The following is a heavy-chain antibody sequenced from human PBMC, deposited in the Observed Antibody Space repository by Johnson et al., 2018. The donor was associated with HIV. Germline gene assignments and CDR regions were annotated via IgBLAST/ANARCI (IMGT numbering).Heavy chain of an antibody. V-gene: IGHV3-30*03. CDR2: ISYDGYNK. J-gene: IGHJ3*02. CDR3: ARDLPLSGSDEGSDAFDI. D-gene: IGHD1-26*01. CDR1: GFTFSSFG. Sequence: QVQLVESGGGVVQPGRSLRLSCAATGFTFSSFGMHWVRQDPGKGLEWVAVISYDGYNKYYVDSVKGRFTISRDNSKNTMYLQMNSLRAEDTAVYYCARDLPLSGSDEGSDAFDIWGRGTMVTVSS.